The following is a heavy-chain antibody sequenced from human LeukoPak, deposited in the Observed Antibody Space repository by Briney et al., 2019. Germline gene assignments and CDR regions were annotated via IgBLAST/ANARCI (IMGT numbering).Heavy chain of an antibody. CDR2: VSNSGSA. J-gene: IGHJ4*02. CDR3: ARFSSGWFYFDY. V-gene: IGHV4-39*07. CDR1: GGSISKSPYY. Sequence: TSETLSLTCIVSGGSISKSPYYWAWIRQPPGKGLEWIGSVSNSGSAYYNASLKSRVTISVDTSKNHFSLKVSSVTAADTAIYYCARFSSGWFYFDYWGQGTLVTVSS. D-gene: IGHD6-19*01.